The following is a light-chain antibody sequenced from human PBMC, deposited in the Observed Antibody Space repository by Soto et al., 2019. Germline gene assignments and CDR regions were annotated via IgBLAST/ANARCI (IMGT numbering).Light chain of an antibody. CDR2: DIS. CDR3: SSYAGNDNCV. Sequence: QSVLTQPASACGSPGRSVTISCTGTSSDIGGSNHVSWYQQHPGKAPKLIIYDISERPSGVPYRFSGSKSGNTASLNVSGLQAEDEAHYYCSSYAGNDNCVFGTGTKVTVL. CDR1: SSDIGGSNH. V-gene: IGLV2-8*01. J-gene: IGLJ1*01.